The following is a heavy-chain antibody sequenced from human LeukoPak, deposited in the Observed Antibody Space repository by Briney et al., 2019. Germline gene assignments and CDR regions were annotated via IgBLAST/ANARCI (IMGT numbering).Heavy chain of an antibody. CDR1: GGTFSSYA. V-gene: IGHV1-69*04. CDR2: IIPILGIA. CDR3: ASLDDSKPFDY. D-gene: IGHD3-22*01. Sequence: ASVKVSCKASGGTFSSYAISWVRQAPGQGLEWVGRIIPILGIANYAQKFQGRVTITADKSTSTAYMELSSLRSEDTAVYYCASLDDSKPFDYWGQGTLVTVSS. J-gene: IGHJ4*02.